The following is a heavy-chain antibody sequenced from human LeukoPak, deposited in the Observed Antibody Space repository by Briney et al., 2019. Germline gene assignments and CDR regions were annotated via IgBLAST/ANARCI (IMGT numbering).Heavy chain of an antibody. Sequence: GGSLRLSXAASGFTFNSYSMNWVRQAPGKGLEWVSYISSSSSTIYYADSVKGRFTISRDNAKNSLYLQMNSLRAEDTAVYYCARVTVTRFDYWGQGTLVTVSS. CDR3: ARVTVTRFDY. CDR1: GFTFNSYS. CDR2: ISSSSSTI. V-gene: IGHV3-48*01. J-gene: IGHJ4*02. D-gene: IGHD4-17*01.